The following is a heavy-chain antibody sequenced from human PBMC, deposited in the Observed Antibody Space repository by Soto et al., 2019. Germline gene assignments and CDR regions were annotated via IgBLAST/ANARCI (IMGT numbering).Heavy chain of an antibody. V-gene: IGHV3-74*01. J-gene: IGHJ4*02. CDR3: ASLSAPDDF. D-gene: IGHD6-6*01. CDR1: GLTLSHDW. Sequence: DVLLVESGGGLVQPGGSMRLACAASGLTLSHDWMHWVRQVPGKGLLWVAEISNDERNIRTSYADSVKGRFTVSRDDAKNTLYLQMNSLRGDDTAVYYCASLSAPDDFWGQGAQVTVSS. CDR2: ISNDERNI.